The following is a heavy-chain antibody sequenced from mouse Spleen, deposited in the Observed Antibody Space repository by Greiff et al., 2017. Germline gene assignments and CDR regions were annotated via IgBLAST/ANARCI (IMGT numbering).Heavy chain of an antibody. CDR3: ARDELGRRYFDY. CDR2: ISDGGSYT. CDR1: GFNFSSYA. J-gene: IGHJ2*01. V-gene: IGHV5-4*01. Sequence: EVQLVESGGGLVKPGGSLKLSCEVSGFNFSSYAMSWVRQTPEKRLEWVATISDGGSYTYYQDNVKGRFTISRDNAKNNLYLQMSHLKSEDTAMYYCARDELGRRYFDYWGQGTTLTVSS. D-gene: IGHD4-1*01.